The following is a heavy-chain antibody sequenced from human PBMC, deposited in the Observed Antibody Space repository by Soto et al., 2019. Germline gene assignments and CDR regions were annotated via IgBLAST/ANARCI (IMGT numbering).Heavy chain of an antibody. CDR1: GFSLSTTGVG. CDR3: THRIYKDSNGRSHFHVAL. V-gene: IGHV2-5*02. CDR2: IYWDDDK. J-gene: IGHJ6*02. Sequence: QITLKESGPTLVKPTQTLTLTCTFSGFSLSTTGVGVAWIRQPPGKALEWLGLIYWDDDKRYSPSLKSRLIITNNNTKNPVAITMTNMDPGDTGTDYSTHRIYKDSNGRSHFHVALWGQGTTVTVTS. D-gene: IGHD3-22*01.